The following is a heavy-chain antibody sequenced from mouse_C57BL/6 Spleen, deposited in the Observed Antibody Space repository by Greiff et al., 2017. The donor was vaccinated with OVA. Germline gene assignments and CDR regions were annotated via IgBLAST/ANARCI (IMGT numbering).Heavy chain of an antibody. J-gene: IGHJ4*01. CDR1: GFSFNTYA. V-gene: IGHV10-1*01. CDR3: VSLYDGYPFYDMDY. D-gene: IGHD2-3*01. CDR2: IRSKSNNYAT. Sequence: EVQLVESGGGLVQPKGSLKLSCAASGFSFNTYAMNWVRQAPGKGLEWVARIRSKSNNYATYYADSVKDRFTISRDDSESMLYLQMNNLKTEDTAMDYCVSLYDGYPFYDMDYWGQGTSVTVSS.